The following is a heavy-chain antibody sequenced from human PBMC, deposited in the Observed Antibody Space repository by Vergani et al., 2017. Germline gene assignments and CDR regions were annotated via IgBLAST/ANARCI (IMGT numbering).Heavy chain of an antibody. V-gene: IGHV3-48*03. CDR1: GFTFSSYE. CDR3: ARRQWLAAFDY. D-gene: IGHD6-19*01. Sequence: EVQLVESGGGLVQPGGSLRLSCAASGFTFSSYEMNWVRQAPGKGLEWISYISSSGSTIYYADSVKSRFTISRDNAKNSLYLQMNSRRAEDTAIYYCARRQWLAAFDYWGQGTLVTVSS. CDR2: ISSSGSTI. J-gene: IGHJ4*02.